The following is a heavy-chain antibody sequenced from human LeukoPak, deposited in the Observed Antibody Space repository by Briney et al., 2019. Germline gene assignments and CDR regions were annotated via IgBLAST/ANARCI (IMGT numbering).Heavy chain of an antibody. V-gene: IGHV3-21*01. CDR1: GFTFSSYS. Sequence: GGSLRLSCAASGFTFSSYSMNRVRQAPGKGLEWVSSISSSSSYIYYADSVKGRFTISRDNAKNSLYLQMNSPRAEDTAVYYCARDEAAAVNYYYYGMDVWGQGTTVTVSS. CDR2: ISSSSSYI. CDR3: ARDEAAAVNYYYYGMDV. D-gene: IGHD6-13*01. J-gene: IGHJ6*02.